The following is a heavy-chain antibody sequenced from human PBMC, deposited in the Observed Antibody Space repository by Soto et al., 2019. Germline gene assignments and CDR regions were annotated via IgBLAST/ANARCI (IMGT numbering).Heavy chain of an antibody. CDR2: INAANGNT. V-gene: IGHV1-3*01. J-gene: IGHJ4*02. CDR1: GYTFTIYP. CDR3: ARSDCSRTSCYHGGFDY. D-gene: IGHD2-2*01. Sequence: QVQLVQSGAEVKKPGSSVKVSCQASGYTFTIYPMHWVRQANGQRPEWLGWINAANGNTKYSEKRQGSVTITRDTYASRDYMELSRLRSEDTGVYYCARSDCSRTSCYHGGFDYWGKGTLVT.